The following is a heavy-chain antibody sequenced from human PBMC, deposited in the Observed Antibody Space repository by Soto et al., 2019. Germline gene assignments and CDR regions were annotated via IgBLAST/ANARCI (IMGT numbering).Heavy chain of an antibody. V-gene: IGHV3-9*01. D-gene: IGHD2-2*01. CDR1: GFTFDDYA. CDR3: AKDMGPYAGFDY. J-gene: IGHJ4*02. CDR2: ISWNSGSI. Sequence: EVQLVESGGGLVQPGRSLRLSCAASGFTFDDYAMHWVRQAPGKGLEWVSCISWNSGSIGYADSVKGRFTISRDNAKNSLYLQMNSLRAEDTALYYCAKDMGPYAGFDYWGQGTLVTVSS.